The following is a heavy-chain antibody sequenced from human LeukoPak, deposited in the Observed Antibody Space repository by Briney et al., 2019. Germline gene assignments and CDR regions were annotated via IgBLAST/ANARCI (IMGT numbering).Heavy chain of an antibody. CDR3: AKQDDFWSGYYDWFDP. D-gene: IGHD3-3*01. V-gene: IGHV3-23*01. J-gene: IGHJ5*02. CDR1: GFTFSSYA. CDR2: ISGSGGST. Sequence: GGSLRLSCAASGFTFSSYAMSWVRQAPGKGLEWVSAISGSGGSTYYADSAKGRFTISRDNSKNTLYLQMNSLRAEDTAVYYCAKQDDFWSGYYDWFDPWGQGTLVTVSS.